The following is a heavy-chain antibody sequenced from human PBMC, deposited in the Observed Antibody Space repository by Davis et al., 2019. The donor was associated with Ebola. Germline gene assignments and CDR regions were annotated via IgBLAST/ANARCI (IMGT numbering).Heavy chain of an antibody. CDR3: AKKVRWYYFDY. J-gene: IGHJ4*02. D-gene: IGHD6-13*01. CDR1: GFTFSSYG. CDR2: IWYDGSNK. V-gene: IGHV3-33*06. Sequence: GGSLRLSCAASGFTFSSYGMHWVRQAPGKGLEWVAVIWYDGSNKYYADSVKGRFTISRDNSKNPLYLQMNSLRAEDTAVYYCAKKVRWYYFDYWGQGTLVTVSS.